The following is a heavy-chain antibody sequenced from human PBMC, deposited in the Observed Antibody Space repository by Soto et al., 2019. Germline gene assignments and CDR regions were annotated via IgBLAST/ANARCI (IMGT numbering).Heavy chain of an antibody. Sequence: EVQLVESGGGLVRPGGSLRLTCAVSGFTFSKAWMSWVRQAPGKGLEWVGRIKSKTDGGTTDYAAPVKGRFTISRDDSKNTQYLQMNSLTTEDTALYYCTTSFYYDRDDYWGQGTLVTVSS. V-gene: IGHV3-15*01. D-gene: IGHD3-22*01. CDR1: GFTFSKAW. CDR3: TTSFYYDRDDY. J-gene: IGHJ4*02. CDR2: IKSKTDGGTT.